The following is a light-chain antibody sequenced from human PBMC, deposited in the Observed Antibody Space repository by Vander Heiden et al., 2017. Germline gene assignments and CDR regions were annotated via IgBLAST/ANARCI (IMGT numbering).Light chain of an antibody. CDR2: KAS. Sequence: DIQMTQSPSTLSASVGDRVTITCLRSQSISTWLAWYQQKPGKAPKLLMYKASSLERGVPSRFRGSGSGTEFTLTISSLQPDDFATYYCQQYDSYPYTFGQGTKVEIK. J-gene: IGKJ2*01. CDR1: QSISTW. V-gene: IGKV1-5*03. CDR3: QQYDSYPYT.